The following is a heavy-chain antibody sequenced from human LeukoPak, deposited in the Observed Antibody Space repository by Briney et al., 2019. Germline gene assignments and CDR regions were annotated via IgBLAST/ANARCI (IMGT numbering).Heavy chain of an antibody. CDR2: ISYDGSNK. D-gene: IGHD2-21*02. CDR3: AKDMGYCGGDCHPSFDY. CDR1: GFTFSSYA. Sequence: TGGSLRLSCAASGFTFSSYAMHWVRQAPGKGLEWVAVISYDGSNKYYADSVKGRFTISRDNAKNSLYLQMNSLRAEDTALYYCAKDMGYCGGDCHPSFDYWGQGTLVTVSS. V-gene: IGHV3-30-3*01. J-gene: IGHJ4*02.